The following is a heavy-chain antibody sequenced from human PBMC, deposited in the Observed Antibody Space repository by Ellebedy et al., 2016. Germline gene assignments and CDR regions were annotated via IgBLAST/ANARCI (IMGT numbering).Heavy chain of an antibody. CDR1: GFTVSSNY. V-gene: IGHV3-53*01. D-gene: IGHD3-22*01. J-gene: IGHJ3*02. CDR2: IYSGGST. Sequence: GGSLRLSCAASGFTVSSNYMSWVRQAPGKGLEWVSVIYSGGSTYYADSVKGRFTISRDNSKNTLYLQMNSLRAEDTAVYYCAKDRGYYYDSSGYRDDAFDIWGQGTMVTVSS. CDR3: AKDRGYYYDSSGYRDDAFDI.